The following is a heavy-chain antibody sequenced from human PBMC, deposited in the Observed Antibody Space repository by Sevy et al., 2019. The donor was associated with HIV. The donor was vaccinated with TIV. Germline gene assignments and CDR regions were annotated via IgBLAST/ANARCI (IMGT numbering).Heavy chain of an antibody. CDR1: GFTFSSYS. D-gene: IGHD3-22*01. J-gene: IGHJ3*02. Sequence: GGSLRLSCAASGFTFSSYSMNWVRQAPGKGLEWVSSISSSSSYIYYADSVKGRFTIPRENAKNSLYLQMNSLRAEDTAVYYCARDAALSNYYDSSGYPNPFDIWGQGTMVTVSS. CDR2: ISSSSSYI. CDR3: ARDAALSNYYDSSGYPNPFDI. V-gene: IGHV3-21*01.